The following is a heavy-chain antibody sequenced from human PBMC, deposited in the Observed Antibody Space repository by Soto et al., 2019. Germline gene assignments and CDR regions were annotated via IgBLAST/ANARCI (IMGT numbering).Heavy chain of an antibody. V-gene: IGHV4-30-4*01. CDR3: ARDRYCSSTSCFYGIDV. D-gene: IGHD2-2*01. Sequence: SQTLSPTCGASGGSISSVDYHWTWIRNPPGKGLECIGYNYYSGSTYYNPSLKSRVTISVDTSKNQFSLKLSSVSAADTAVYYCARDRYCSSTSCFYGIDVWGQGITVTVS. CDR1: GGSISSVDYH. J-gene: IGHJ6*02. CDR2: NYYSGST.